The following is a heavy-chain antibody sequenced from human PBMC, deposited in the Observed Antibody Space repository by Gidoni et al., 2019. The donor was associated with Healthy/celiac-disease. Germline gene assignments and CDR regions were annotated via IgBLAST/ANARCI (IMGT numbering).Heavy chain of an antibody. CDR2: IYYRGST. CDR1: GGSLSSSSYY. Sequence: QLPLQASCPGLVKPSETLSLTCTVSGGSLSSSSYYWGWIRQPPGKGLEWIGSIYYRGSTYYNPSLKSRVTISVDTSKNQFSLKLSSVTAADTAVYYCARDNRWGQGTLVTVSS. V-gene: IGHV4-39*07. CDR3: ARDNR. J-gene: IGHJ4*02.